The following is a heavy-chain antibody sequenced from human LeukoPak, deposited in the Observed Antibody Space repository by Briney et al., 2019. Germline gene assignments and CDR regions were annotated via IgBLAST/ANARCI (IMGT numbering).Heavy chain of an antibody. CDR1: GGSISSSSYY. J-gene: IGHJ4*02. CDR2: INCSGST. V-gene: IGHV4-39*07. Sequence: SETRSLTCTVSGGSISSSSYYWGWIRQPPGKGLEWIRRINCSGSTYYHPSLKSRVTISVDASKYQLSLKLSSVTAADTAVYYCAREVPIRGAQITPFGYFDYWGQGTLVTVSS. CDR3: AREVPIRGAQITPFGYFDY. D-gene: IGHD3-10*01.